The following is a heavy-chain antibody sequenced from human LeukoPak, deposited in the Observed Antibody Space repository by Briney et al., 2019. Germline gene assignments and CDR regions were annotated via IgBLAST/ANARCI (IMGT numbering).Heavy chain of an antibody. D-gene: IGHD3-22*01. CDR2: INHSGST. CDR1: GGSFSGYY. Sequence: SETLSLTCAVYGGSFSGYYWSWIRQPPGKGLEWIGEINHSGSTNYNPSLKSRVTISVDTSKNQFSLKLSSVTAADTAVYYCARPKLYYYDSSGYLYWGQGTLVTVSS. CDR3: ARPKLYYYDSSGYLY. V-gene: IGHV4-34*01. J-gene: IGHJ4*02.